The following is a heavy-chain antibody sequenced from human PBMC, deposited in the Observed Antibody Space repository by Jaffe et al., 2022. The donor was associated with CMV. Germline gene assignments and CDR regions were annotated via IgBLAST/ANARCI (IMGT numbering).Heavy chain of an antibody. V-gene: IGHV4-39*01. CDR1: GGSISSSSYY. CDR3: ARLGCSGGSCYPGSYYYYYMDV. Sequence: QLQLQESGPGLVKPSETLSLTCTVSGGSISSSSYYWGWIRQPPGKGLEWIGSIYYSGSTYYNPSLKSRVTISVDTSKNQFSLKLSSVTAADTAVYYCARLGCSGGSCYPGSYYYYYMDVWGKGTTVTVSS. D-gene: IGHD2-15*01. CDR2: IYYSGST. J-gene: IGHJ6*03.